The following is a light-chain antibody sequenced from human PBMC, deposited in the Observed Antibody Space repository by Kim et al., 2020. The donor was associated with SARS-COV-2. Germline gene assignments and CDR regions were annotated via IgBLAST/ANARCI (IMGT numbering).Light chain of an antibody. CDR1: KLGDKY. V-gene: IGLV3-1*01. CDR2: QDT. Sequence: SYELTQPPSVSVSPGQTASITCSGDKLGDKYACWYQQKPGQSPVLVIYQDTKRPSGIPERFSGSNSGNTATLTISGTQAMDEADYYCQAWDINTVVFGGG. CDR3: QAWDINTVV. J-gene: IGLJ2*01.